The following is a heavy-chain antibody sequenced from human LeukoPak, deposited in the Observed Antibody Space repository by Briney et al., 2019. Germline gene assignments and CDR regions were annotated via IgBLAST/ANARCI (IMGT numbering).Heavy chain of an antibody. Sequence: GGSLRLSCAASGFTFSSYAMSWVRQAPGKGLEWVSAISGSGGSTYYADSVKGRFTISRDNSKNTLYLQMNSPRAEDTAVYYCAKGGGSCYFEFYFDYWGQGTLVTVSS. D-gene: IGHD2-15*01. V-gene: IGHV3-23*01. CDR1: GFTFSSYA. CDR2: ISGSGGST. CDR3: AKGGGSCYFEFYFDY. J-gene: IGHJ4*02.